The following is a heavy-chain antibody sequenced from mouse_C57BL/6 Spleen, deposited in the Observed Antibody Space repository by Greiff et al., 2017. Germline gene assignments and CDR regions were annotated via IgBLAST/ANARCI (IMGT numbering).Heavy chain of an antibody. CDR3: ARHESNWYFDV. V-gene: IGHV5-6*01. D-gene: IGHD5-1*01. J-gene: IGHJ1*03. CDR1: GFTFSSYG. CDR2: ISSGGSYT. Sequence: EVMLVESGGDLVKPGGSLKLSCAASGFTFSSYGMSWVRQTPDKRLEWVATISSGGSYTYYPDSVKGRFTISRDNAKNTLYLQMSSLKSEDTAMYYCARHESNWYFDVWGTGTTVTVSS.